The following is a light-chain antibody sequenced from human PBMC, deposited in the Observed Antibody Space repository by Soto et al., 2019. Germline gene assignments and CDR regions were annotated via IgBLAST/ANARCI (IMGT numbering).Light chain of an antibody. CDR1: SSNIGSNT. V-gene: IGLV1-44*01. CDR3: AAWDDSLNGYV. J-gene: IGLJ1*01. CDR2: SNN. Sequence: QSALTQPPSASGTPGQRVTISCSGSSSNIGSNTVNWYQQLPGTAPKLLIYSNNHRPSGVPDRLSGSKSVTSASLAISGLQSEDEADYYSAAWDDSLNGYVLGTGTKVTVL.